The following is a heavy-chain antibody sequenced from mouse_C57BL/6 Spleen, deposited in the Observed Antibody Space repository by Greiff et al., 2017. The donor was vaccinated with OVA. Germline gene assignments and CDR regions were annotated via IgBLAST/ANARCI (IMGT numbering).Heavy chain of an antibody. V-gene: IGHV1-55*01. D-gene: IGHD2-5*01. Sequence: QVQLKQPGAELVKPGASVKMSCKASGYTFTSYWITWVKPRPGQGLEWIGALYPGSGSTNYNEQFKRKAPLTVDPSSSTAYMPLSSLTSEDSAGDYWARGGYSNVDAMDDWGQGTSVTVSS. J-gene: IGHJ4*01. CDR3: ARGGYSNVDAMDD. CDR2: LYPGSGST. CDR1: GYTFTSYW.